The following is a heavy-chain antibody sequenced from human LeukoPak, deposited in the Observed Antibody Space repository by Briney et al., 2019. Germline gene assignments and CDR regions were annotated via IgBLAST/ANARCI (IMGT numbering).Heavy chain of an antibody. CDR2: IYTSGST. CDR3: ARETEDSGDFYALKYFDL. D-gene: IGHD4-17*01. V-gene: IGHV4-4*07. CDR1: GGSISSYY. Sequence: SETLSLTCTVSGGSISSYYWSWIRQPAGKGLEWIGRIYTSGSTNYNPSLKSRVTMSVDTSKNQFSLKLSSVTAADTAVYYCARETEDSGDFYALKYFDLWGRGTLVTVSS. J-gene: IGHJ2*01.